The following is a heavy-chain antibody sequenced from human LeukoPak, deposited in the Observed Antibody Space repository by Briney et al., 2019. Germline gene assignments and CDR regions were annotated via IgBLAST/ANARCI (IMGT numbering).Heavy chain of an antibody. D-gene: IGHD4-23*01. J-gene: IGHJ4*02. Sequence: PGGSLRLSCAASGFTFSSYSMNWVRQAPGKGLEWVSSISSSSSYIYYADSVKGRFTISRDNSKNTLYLQMNSLRAEDTAVFYCARDTNYGGNSRSYYFDYWGQGTLVAVSS. CDR2: ISSSSSYI. CDR1: GFTFSSYS. CDR3: ARDTNYGGNSRSYYFDY. V-gene: IGHV3-21*04.